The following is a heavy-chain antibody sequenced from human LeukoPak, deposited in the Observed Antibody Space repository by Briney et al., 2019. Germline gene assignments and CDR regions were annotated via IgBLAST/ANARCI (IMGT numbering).Heavy chain of an antibody. V-gene: IGHV4-59*01. CDR3: ARESRRGPKGMDV. J-gene: IGHJ6*02. D-gene: IGHD3-10*01. CDR1: GGSISSYY. CDR2: IYYSGST. Sequence: KSSETLPLTCTVSGGSISSYYWSWIRQPPGKGLEWIGYIYYSGSTSYNPSLKSRVTISVDTSKNQFSLKLSSVTAADTAVYYCARESRRGPKGMDVWGQGTTVTVSS.